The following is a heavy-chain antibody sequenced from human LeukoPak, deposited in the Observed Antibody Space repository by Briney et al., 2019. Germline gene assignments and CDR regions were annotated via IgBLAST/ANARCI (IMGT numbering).Heavy chain of an antibody. V-gene: IGHV3-30*03. CDR3: ARGRGKQWLPEGDY. CDR1: GFSFNAYG. CDR2: ISYDGSTI. D-gene: IGHD6-19*01. Sequence: PGGSLRLSCVASGFSFNAYGMNWVRQAPGKGLEWVAVISYDGSTIFYADSVKGRFTISRDNSKNTLYLQMNSLRVEDTAVYYCARGRGKQWLPEGDYWGQGTLVTVSS. J-gene: IGHJ4*02.